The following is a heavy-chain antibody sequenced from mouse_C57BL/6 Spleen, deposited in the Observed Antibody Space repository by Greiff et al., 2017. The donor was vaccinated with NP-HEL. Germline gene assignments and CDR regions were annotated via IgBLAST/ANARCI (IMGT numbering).Heavy chain of an antibody. D-gene: IGHD2-3*01. Sequence: QVQLKQPGAELVMPGASVKLSCKASGYTFTSYWMHWVKQRPGQGLEWIGEIDPSDSYTNYNQKFKGKSTLTVDKSSSTAYMQLSSLTSEDSAVYYCARGGLLDYWGQGTTLTVSS. CDR3: ARGGLLDY. CDR2: IDPSDSYT. V-gene: IGHV1-69*01. CDR1: GYTFTSYW. J-gene: IGHJ2*01.